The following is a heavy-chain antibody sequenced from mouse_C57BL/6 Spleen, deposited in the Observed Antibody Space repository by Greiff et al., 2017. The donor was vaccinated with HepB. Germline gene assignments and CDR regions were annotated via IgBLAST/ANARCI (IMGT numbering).Heavy chain of an antibody. D-gene: IGHD1-1*01. Sequence: QVQLQQPGAELVMPGASVKLSCKASGYTFTSYWMHWVKQRPGQGLEWIGEIDPSDSYTNYNQKFKGKSTLTVDKSSSTAYMQLSSLTSEDSAVYYCARRGYYYGSSPYYFDYWGQGTTLTVSS. V-gene: IGHV1-69*01. CDR2: IDPSDSYT. J-gene: IGHJ2*01. CDR1: GYTFTSYW. CDR3: ARRGYYYGSSPYYFDY.